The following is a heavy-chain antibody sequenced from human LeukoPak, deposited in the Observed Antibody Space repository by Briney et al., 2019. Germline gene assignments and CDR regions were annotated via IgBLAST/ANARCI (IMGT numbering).Heavy chain of an antibody. CDR2: IKSQTGGGST. CDR3: TTGSWGGSGSYDY. CDR1: GFTFSNAW. Sequence: PGGSLSLSCAASGFTFSNAWMSWVSRPPAKALEWVGGIKSQTGGGSTDYAAPVRGRFTISRDDSKNTLYLQMNSLKTEDTAVYYCTTGSWGGSGSYDYWGQGTLVTVSS. J-gene: IGHJ4*02. V-gene: IGHV3-15*01. D-gene: IGHD3-10*01.